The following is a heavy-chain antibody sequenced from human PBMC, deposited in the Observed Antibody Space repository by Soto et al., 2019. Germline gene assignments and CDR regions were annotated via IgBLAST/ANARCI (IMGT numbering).Heavy chain of an antibody. V-gene: IGHV4-59*01. CDR3: ARDKITGLFDY. D-gene: IGHD2-8*02. CDR1: GGSISNYY. J-gene: IGHJ4*02. Sequence: TSETLSLTCTVSGGSISNYYWNWIRQSPGKGLEWIGYIYSSGSTHYNPSLQNRVTISIDTSKNQVSLNVNSVTAADTAVYYCARDKITGLFDYWGQGTLVTVSS. CDR2: IYSSGST.